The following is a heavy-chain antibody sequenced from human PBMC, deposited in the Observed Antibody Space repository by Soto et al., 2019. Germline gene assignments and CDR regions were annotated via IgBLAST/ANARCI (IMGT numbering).Heavy chain of an antibody. CDR2: IYSGGST. CDR3: ARKVPEGAASYYYGMDA. Sequence: LGASLRLSCAVSGFTVSSNYMNWVRQAPGKGLEWVSVIYSGGSTYYADSVKGRFTISRDNSKNTLYLQMNSLRAEDTAVYYCARKVPEGAASYYYGMDAWGQGTTVTVYS. D-gene: IGHD1-26*01. CDR1: GFTVSSNY. J-gene: IGHJ6*02. V-gene: IGHV3-66*01.